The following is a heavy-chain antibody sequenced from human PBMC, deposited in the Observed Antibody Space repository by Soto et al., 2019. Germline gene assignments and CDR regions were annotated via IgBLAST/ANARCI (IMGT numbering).Heavy chain of an antibody. Sequence: QVQLVESGGGVVQPGRSLRLSCAASGFTFSSYAMHWVRQAPGKGLEWVAVISYDGSNKYYADSVKGRFTISRDNSKNTLYLQMNGLRAEDTAVYYCAREEYYYDSSGYYSHTFDYWGQGTLVTVSS. D-gene: IGHD3-22*01. J-gene: IGHJ4*02. CDR2: ISYDGSNK. CDR1: GFTFSSYA. V-gene: IGHV3-30-3*01. CDR3: AREEYYYDSSGYYSHTFDY.